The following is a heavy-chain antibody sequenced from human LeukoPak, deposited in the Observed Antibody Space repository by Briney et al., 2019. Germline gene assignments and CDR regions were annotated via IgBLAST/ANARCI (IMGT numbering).Heavy chain of an antibody. CDR1: GFTFTSYS. D-gene: IGHD6-13*01. CDR2: ISSSSSSI. CDR3: AKAIAATGRWWIFDY. J-gene: IGHJ4*02. V-gene: IGHV3-21*04. Sequence: GGSLRLSCAAAGFTFTSYSLNWVRQAPGKGLEWVSYISSSSSSIYYADSVKGRFTISRDNAKSSLYLQMNSLRAEDTAVYYCAKAIAATGRWWIFDYWGQGTLVSVSS.